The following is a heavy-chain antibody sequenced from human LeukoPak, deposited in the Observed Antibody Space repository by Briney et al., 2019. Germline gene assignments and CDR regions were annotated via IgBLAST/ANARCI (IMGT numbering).Heavy chain of an antibody. CDR1: GYTCTICG. V-gene: IGHV1-18*01. J-gene: IGHJ4*02. D-gene: IGHD3-22*01. CDR2: MSAYNGNT. Sequence: ASVKVSCKCSGYTCTICGISWGRQAPGQGLELMGWMSAYNGNTNYAQKLQGRVTMTTDTSTSTAYIELRSLRSDDTAVYYCARDLMARYYYDSSGYEPRTGSGYWGPGTLVTVSS. CDR3: ARDLMARYYYDSSGYEPRTGSGY.